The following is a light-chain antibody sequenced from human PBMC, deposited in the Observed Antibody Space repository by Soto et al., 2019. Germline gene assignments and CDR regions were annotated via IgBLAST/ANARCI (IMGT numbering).Light chain of an antibody. CDR2: TAS. CDR1: QSISNY. V-gene: IGKV1-39*01. CDR3: QQSDGAPIT. J-gene: IGKJ5*01. Sequence: DIQMTQSPASLSASVRDRVTITCRASQSISNYLNWYQHKPGKAPKLLIYTASTLQSGVPSRFSGSGSGTDFTLTISSLQPDDFATYYCQQSDGAPITFGQGTRLEIK.